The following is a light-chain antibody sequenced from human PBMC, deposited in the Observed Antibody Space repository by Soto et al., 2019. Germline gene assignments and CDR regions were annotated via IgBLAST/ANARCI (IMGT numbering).Light chain of an antibody. J-gene: IGKJ2*01. CDR2: KAS. CDR1: QSISSW. Sequence: DIQMTQSPSTLSASVGDRVTITCRASQSISSWLTWYQQKPGKAPKLLIYKASSLESGVPSRFSGSGSGTEFTLTISSLQPDDFATYYCQQYDSYPYTFGQGTKLEIK. CDR3: QQYDSYPYT. V-gene: IGKV1-5*03.